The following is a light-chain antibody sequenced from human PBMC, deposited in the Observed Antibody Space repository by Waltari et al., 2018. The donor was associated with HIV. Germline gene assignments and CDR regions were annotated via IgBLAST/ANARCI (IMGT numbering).Light chain of an antibody. J-gene: IGKJ1*01. V-gene: IGKV3-15*01. Sequence: EIVMTQSPATLSVSPGERATLSCRASQSVTTNLAWYQQKPGQAPRVLIYGASTRASGIPARFSGSGSGTEFTLTISSLQPEDFAVYYCQQYDDWPRTFGQGTRVEIK. CDR1: QSVTTN. CDR3: QQYDDWPRT. CDR2: GAS.